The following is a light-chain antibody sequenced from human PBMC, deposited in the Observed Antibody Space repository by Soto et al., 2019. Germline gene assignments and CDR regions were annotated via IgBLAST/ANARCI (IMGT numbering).Light chain of an antibody. V-gene: IGLV1-40*01. Sequence: QSVLTQPPSVSGAPGQRVTISCTGSSSNIGAGFDVHWYHQIAGTAPKLLIYGNSNRPSGVPDRFSGSKSGTSASLAINGLQAEDEADYYCQSYDSSLSLSVFGGGTKLTVL. CDR3: QSYDSSLSLSV. CDR2: GNS. CDR1: SSNIGAGFD. J-gene: IGLJ2*01.